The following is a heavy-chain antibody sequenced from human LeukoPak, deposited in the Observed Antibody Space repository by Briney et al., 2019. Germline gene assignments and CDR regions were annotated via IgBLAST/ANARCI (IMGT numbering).Heavy chain of an antibody. D-gene: IGHD3-3*01. V-gene: IGHV1-18*01. CDR1: GYTFTSYG. Sequence: ASVKVSCKASGYTFTSYGISWVRQAPGQGLEWMGWISAYNGNTNYAQKLQGRVTMTTDTSTSTAYMELRSLRSDDTAVYYCAREGYDFWSGYWDYYYHMDVWGKGTTVTVSS. CDR2: ISAYNGNT. CDR3: AREGYDFWSGYWDYYYHMDV. J-gene: IGHJ6*03.